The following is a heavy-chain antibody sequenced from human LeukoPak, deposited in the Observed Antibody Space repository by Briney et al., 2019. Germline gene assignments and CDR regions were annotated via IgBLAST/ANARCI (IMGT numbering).Heavy chain of an antibody. CDR1: GYSFTSYW. Sequence: GGSLQISCQGSGYSFTSYWIGWVRQLPGKGLGWVGIIYPGDSDTRYSPSFQGQVTISADKSISTAYLQWSSLKASDTAMYYCARAMVRGEEAFDIWGQGTMVTVSS. D-gene: IGHD3-10*01. CDR3: ARAMVRGEEAFDI. J-gene: IGHJ3*02. V-gene: IGHV5-51*01. CDR2: IYPGDSDT.